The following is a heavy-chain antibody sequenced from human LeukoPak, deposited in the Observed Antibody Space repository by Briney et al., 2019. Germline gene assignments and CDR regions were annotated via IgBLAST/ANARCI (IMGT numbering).Heavy chain of an antibody. CDR2: IYYSGST. J-gene: IGHJ6*02. V-gene: IGHV4-59*01. CDR3: ARALRARITGTTASVYGMNV. CDR1: GGSISSYY. Sequence: SETLSLTCTVSGGSISSYYWSWIRQPPGKGLEWIGYIYYSGSTNYNPSLKSRVTISVDTSKNQFSLKLSSVTAADTAVYYCARALRARITGTTASVYGMNVWGQGTTVTVSS. D-gene: IGHD1-20*01.